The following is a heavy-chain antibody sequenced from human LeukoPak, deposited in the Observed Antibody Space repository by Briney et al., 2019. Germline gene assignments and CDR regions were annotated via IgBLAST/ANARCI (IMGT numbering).Heavy chain of an antibody. V-gene: IGHV4-34*01. J-gene: IGHJ4*02. CDR2: INHSGST. CDR3: ARGIRSDY. Sequence: SETLSLTCAVYGGSFSGYYWSWIRQPPGKGLEWIGEINHSGSTNYNPSLKSRVTISVDTSKNQFSLKLSSVTAADTAVYYCARGIRSDYWGQGTLVTVSS. CDR1: GGSFSGYY.